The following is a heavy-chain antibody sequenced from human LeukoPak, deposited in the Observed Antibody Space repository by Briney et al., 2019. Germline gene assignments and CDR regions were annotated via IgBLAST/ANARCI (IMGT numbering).Heavy chain of an antibody. Sequence: GGSLRLSCAASGFTFSSYATSWVRQAPGKGLEWVSAISGSGGSTYYADSVRGRFTISRDNSKNTLYLQMNSLRAEDTAVYYCAKEPDYGDYFDYWGQGTLVTVSS. V-gene: IGHV3-23*01. CDR1: GFTFSSYA. CDR3: AKEPDYGDYFDY. D-gene: IGHD4-17*01. CDR2: ISGSGGST. J-gene: IGHJ4*02.